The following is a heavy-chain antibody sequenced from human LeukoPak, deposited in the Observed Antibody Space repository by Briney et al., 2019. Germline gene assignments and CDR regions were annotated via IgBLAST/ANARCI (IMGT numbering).Heavy chain of an antibody. CDR3: ARGDRAPVNYYYMDV. CDR2: INPNSGGT. V-gene: IGHV1-2*02. D-gene: IGHD3-22*01. CDR1: GYTFTGYY. Sequence: ASVKVSCKASGYTFTGYYMHWVRQAPGQGLEWMGWINPNSGGTNYAQKFQGRVTMTRDTSISTAYMELSRLRSDDTAVYYCARGDRAPVNYYYMDVWGEGTTVTVSS. J-gene: IGHJ6*03.